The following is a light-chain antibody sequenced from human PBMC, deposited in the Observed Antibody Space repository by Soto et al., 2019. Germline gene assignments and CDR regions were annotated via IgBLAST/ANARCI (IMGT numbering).Light chain of an antibody. V-gene: IGKV3-20*01. CDR3: QQYGSSRST. J-gene: IGKJ5*01. CDR1: QRGSRSY. Sequence: SQSLCTLSRYQEDRATLSCSASQRGSRSYLGWYQQKPGQAPRLLMYGASIRAAGVPDRFSGSVSGTEFTLTINSLEPEDFATYYCQQYGSSRSTFGQGTRMDIK. CDR2: GAS.